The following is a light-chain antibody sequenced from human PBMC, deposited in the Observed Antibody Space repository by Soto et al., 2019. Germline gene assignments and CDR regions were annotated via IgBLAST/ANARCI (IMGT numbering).Light chain of an antibody. CDR2: GAS. CDR3: QQYGSSPPCT. CDR1: QSVSSSY. V-gene: IGKV3-20*01. Sequence: EIVLTQSPGTLSLSPGERATLSCRASQSVSSSYLAWYQQKPGQAPRLLIYGASSRATGIPDTFSGSGSGTDFTLTISRLEPEDFAVYYCQQYGSSPPCTFGQGTKVEIK. J-gene: IGKJ1*01.